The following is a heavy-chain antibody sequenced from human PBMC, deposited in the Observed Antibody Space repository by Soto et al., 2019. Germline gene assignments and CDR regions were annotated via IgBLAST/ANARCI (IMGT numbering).Heavy chain of an antibody. CDR3: AKDRYSGSYYASYFDY. J-gene: IGHJ4*02. D-gene: IGHD1-26*01. CDR2: ISIGSSYM. V-gene: IGHV3-21*05. Sequence: GRSRRLSCEASDFTFRNYKLHCVRQAPGKGLEWVSQISIGSSYMDYADSVKGRFTISRDNSKNTLYLQMNSLRAEDTAVYYCAKDRYSGSYYASYFDYWGQGTLVTVSS. CDR1: DFTFRNYK.